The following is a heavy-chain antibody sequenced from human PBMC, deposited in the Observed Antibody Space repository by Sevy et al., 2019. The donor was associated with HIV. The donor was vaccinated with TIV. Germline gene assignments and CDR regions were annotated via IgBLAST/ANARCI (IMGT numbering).Heavy chain of an antibody. CDR2: INHSGST. V-gene: IGHV4-34*01. CDR3: ARGYPDCSSTSCYTAWGKYNWFDP. CDR1: GGSFSGYY. J-gene: IGHJ5*02. Sequence: SETLSLTCAVYGGSFSGYYWSWIRQPPGNGLEWIGEINHSGSTNYNPSLKSRVTISVDTSKNQFSLKLSSVTAADTAVYYCARGYPDCSSTSCYTAWGKYNWFDPSGQGTLVTVSS. D-gene: IGHD2-2*02.